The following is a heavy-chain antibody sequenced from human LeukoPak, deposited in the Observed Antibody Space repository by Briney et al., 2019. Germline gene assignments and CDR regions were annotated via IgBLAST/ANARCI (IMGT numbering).Heavy chain of an antibody. CDR1: GGSISSSSYY. Sequence: SETLSLTCTVSGGSISSSSYYWGWIRQPPGKGLEWIGSIYYSGSTYYNPSLKSRVTISVDTSKNQFSLKLSSVTATDTAVYYCARPRWGGSYGFDYWGQGTLVTVSS. CDR2: IYYSGST. J-gene: IGHJ4*02. CDR3: ARPRWGGSYGFDY. V-gene: IGHV4-39*01. D-gene: IGHD1-26*01.